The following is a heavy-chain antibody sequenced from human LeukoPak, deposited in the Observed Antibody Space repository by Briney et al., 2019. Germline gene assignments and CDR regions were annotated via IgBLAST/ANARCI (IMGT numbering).Heavy chain of an antibody. V-gene: IGHV3-30-3*01. CDR1: GFTFSSYA. CDR3: ARDLTYGGKRGYYFDY. D-gene: IGHD4-23*01. J-gene: IGHJ4*02. Sequence: PGGSLRLSCAASGFTFSSYAMHWVRQAPGKGLEWVAVISYDGSNKYYADSVKGRFTISRDNSKNTLYLQMNSLRAEDTAVYYCARDLTYGGKRGYYFDYWGQGTLVTVSS. CDR2: ISYDGSNK.